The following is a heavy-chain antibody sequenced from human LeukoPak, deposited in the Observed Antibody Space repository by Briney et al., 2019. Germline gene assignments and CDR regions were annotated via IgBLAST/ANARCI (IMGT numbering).Heavy chain of an antibody. J-gene: IGHJ3*02. V-gene: IGHV4-39*07. CDR2: IYYSGST. CDR3: VRRGAPFDWFTLGAFDI. CDR1: GGSISTSTYY. Sequence: SETLSLTCTVSGGSISTSTYYWGWIRQPPGKGLEWIGSIYYSGSTNYNPSLKSRVTISVDTSKNQFSLKLSSVTAADTAVYYCVRRGAPFDWFTLGAFDIWGQGTMVTVSS. D-gene: IGHD3-9*01.